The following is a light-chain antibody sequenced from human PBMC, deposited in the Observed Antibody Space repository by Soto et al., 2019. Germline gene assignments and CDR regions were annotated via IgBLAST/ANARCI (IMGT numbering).Light chain of an antibody. V-gene: IGKV3-15*01. CDR2: GPS. Sequence: EIVMTQSPATLSVSPGERATLFCRASQSVGSNLAWYQQKPGQAPRLLIYGPSTRATGIPARFSGSGSGAEFTLTISSLQSEDCAIYYCQQYNNWPPTWTFGQGTKVDIK. CDR1: QSVGSN. J-gene: IGKJ1*01. CDR3: QQYNNWPPTWT.